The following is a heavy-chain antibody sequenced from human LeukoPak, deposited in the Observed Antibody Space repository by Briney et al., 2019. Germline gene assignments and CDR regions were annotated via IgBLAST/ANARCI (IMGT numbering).Heavy chain of an antibody. CDR3: AREVTTIGPNWFDP. J-gene: IGHJ5*02. CDR2: IYYSGST. V-gene: IGHV4-39*07. D-gene: IGHD5-12*01. Sequence: SETLSLTCTVSGGSISSSSYYWGWIRQPPGRGLEWIGSIYYSGSTYYNPSLKSRVTISVDTSKNQFSLKLSSVTAADTAVYYCAREVTTIGPNWFDPWGQGTLVTVSS. CDR1: GGSISSSSYY.